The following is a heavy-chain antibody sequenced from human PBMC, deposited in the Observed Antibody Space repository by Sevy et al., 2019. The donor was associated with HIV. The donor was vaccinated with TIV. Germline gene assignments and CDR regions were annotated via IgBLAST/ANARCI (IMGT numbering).Heavy chain of an antibody. V-gene: IGHV3-21*04. Sequence: GGSLRLSCTASGFIFSHYSMNWVRQAPGKGLEWVSSISTSSTYIYYADSVKGRFTISRDNSKNTLYLQMNSLRAEDTAIYYCARGEQWLSFNYWGQGTLVTVSS. CDR1: GFIFSHYS. J-gene: IGHJ4*02. D-gene: IGHD6-19*01. CDR2: ISTSSTYI. CDR3: ARGEQWLSFNY.